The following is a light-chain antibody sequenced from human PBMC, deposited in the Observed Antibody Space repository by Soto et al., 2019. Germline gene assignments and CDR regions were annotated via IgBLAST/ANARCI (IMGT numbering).Light chain of an antibody. CDR3: SSYTSDTTGV. CDR1: SSDVGGYNY. V-gene: IGLV2-14*03. Sequence: QSVLTQPASVSGSPGQSIAISCTGTSSDVGGYNYVSWYQQHPGKAPKLMIYDVTTRPSGVSNRFSGSKSGNTAALTISWLQAEDEADYYCSSYTSDTTGVFGTGTKVTVL. J-gene: IGLJ1*01. CDR2: DVT.